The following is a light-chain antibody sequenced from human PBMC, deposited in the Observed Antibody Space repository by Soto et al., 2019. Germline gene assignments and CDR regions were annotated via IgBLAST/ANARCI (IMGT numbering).Light chain of an antibody. CDR3: SSHAGSDDPIV. CDR2: DVN. CDR1: SSDVGGYPF. V-gene: IGLV2-8*01. J-gene: IGLJ1*01. Sequence: QSALTQPPSASGSPGQSVTISCTGTSSDVGGYPFVSWYQQHPGKAPKVLMYDVNKRPSGVPDRFSGSKSGNTASLTVSGLHAEDEADYYCSSHAGSDDPIVFGTGTKVT.